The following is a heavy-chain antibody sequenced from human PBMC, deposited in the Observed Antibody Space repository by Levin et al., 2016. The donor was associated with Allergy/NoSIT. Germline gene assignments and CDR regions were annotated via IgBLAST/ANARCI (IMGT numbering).Heavy chain of an antibody. V-gene: IGHV1-18*01. Sequence: WVRQAPGQGLEWMGWISAYNGNTNYAQKLQGRVTMTTDTSTSTAYMELRSLRSDDTAVYYCARRLVYYYDSSGYYFDAFDIWGQGTMVTVSS. CDR3: ARRLVYYYDSSGYYFDAFDI. CDR2: ISAYNGNT. J-gene: IGHJ3*02. D-gene: IGHD3-22*01.